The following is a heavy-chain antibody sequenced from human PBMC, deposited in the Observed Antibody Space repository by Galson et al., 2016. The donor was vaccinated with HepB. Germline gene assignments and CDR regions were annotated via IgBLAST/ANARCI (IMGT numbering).Heavy chain of an antibody. V-gene: IGHV3-43*01. J-gene: IGHJ4*02. CDR3: VKAAATAAGISSFES. Sequence: SLRLSCAASGFSFDNYNMHWVRQVPGKSLEWVSFISWDGDTTYYADSLKGRFTISRDNDKSSLYLQMTGLKNEDTALYYCVKAAATAAGISSFESWGQGTIVTVSS. CDR1: GFSFDNYN. CDR2: ISWDGDTT. D-gene: IGHD6-13*01.